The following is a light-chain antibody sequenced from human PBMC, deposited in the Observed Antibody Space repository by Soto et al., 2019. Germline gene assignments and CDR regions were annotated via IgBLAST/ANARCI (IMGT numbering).Light chain of an antibody. CDR1: SANIGAAYN. J-gene: IGLJ1*01. CDR2: GNN. Sequence: QSVLTQPPSASGTPGQTVIISCTGSSANIGAAYNVDWYQQLPGTAPKLLIYGNNNRPSGVPARFSGSKSGTSASLAIAGLQAEDEGDYYCQSYDSSLSGYVFGTGTKVTLL. CDR3: QSYDSSLSGYV. V-gene: IGLV1-40*01.